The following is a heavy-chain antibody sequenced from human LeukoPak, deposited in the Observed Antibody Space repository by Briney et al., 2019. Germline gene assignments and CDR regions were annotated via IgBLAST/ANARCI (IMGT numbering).Heavy chain of an antibody. CDR2: MFKSGVT. CDR3: ARVPGVYYDRLTGYGSGWFDP. V-gene: IGHV4-38-2*02. D-gene: IGHD3-9*01. CDR1: GYSISSGYY. Sequence: PSETLSLTCTVSGYSISSGYYWGWIRQPPGKGLEWIASMFKSGVTYYNPSLRSRVTISVETSKNQFSLKVRSMTAADTAMYYCARVPGVYYDRLTGYGSGWFDPWGQGTLVTVSS. J-gene: IGHJ5*02.